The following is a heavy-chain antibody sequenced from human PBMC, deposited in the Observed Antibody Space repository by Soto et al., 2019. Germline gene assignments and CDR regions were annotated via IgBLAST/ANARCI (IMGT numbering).Heavy chain of an antibody. D-gene: IGHD6-13*01. J-gene: IGHJ4*02. CDR2: INQSGFT. Sequence: SETLSLTCAVYGGSFIGYYWTWIRQPPGKGLEWIGEINQSGFTNYNPSPESRVTMSVDTSKNQFSLRLSSVTAADTAVYYCARFPFDRSSWTNPRYFDYWGQGTLVTVSS. CDR3: ARFPFDRSSWTNPRYFDY. CDR1: GGSFIGYY. V-gene: IGHV4-34*01.